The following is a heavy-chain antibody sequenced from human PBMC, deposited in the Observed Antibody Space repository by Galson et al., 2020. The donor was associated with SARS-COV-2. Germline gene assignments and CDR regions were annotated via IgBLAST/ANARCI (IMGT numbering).Heavy chain of an antibody. D-gene: IGHD4-17*01. CDR3: AGLHYGEYAPEAFDI. CDR2: ISHSGGT. J-gene: IGHJ3*02. CDR1: GTSISSGSYS. V-gene: IGHV4-30-2*01. Sequence: SETLSLTCAVSGTSISSGSYSWNWIRQPPGKGLEWIGYISHSGGTYYNPSLKSRVTISGDRSKNQFSLRLSSVTAVDTAVYYCAGLHYGEYAPEAFDIWGPGTRVTVAS.